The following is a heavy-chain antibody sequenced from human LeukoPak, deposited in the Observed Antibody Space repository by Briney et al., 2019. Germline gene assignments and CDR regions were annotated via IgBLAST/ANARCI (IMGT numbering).Heavy chain of an antibody. V-gene: IGHV3-9*01. J-gene: IGHJ2*01. CDR3: ARDPPDYGDYDWYFDL. Sequence: PGRSLRLSCAASGLTFDDYAMHWVRQAPGKGLEWVSGISWNSGSIGYADSVKGRFTISRDNAKNSLYLQMNSLRAEDTAVYYCARDPPDYGDYDWYFDLWGRGTLVTVSS. CDR2: ISWNSGSI. D-gene: IGHD4-17*01. CDR1: GLTFDDYA.